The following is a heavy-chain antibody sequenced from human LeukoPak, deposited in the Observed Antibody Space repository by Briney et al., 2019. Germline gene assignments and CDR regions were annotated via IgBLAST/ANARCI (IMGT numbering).Heavy chain of an antibody. CDR2: INPNIGST. CDR3: ARVEEVRGGITSFDY. Sequence: ASVKVSCKAFGYTFTGYYMHWVRQAPGQGLEWMGWINPNIGSTEYAQKFQGRVTMTRDTSISTLYMDLSRLTSDDTAVYYCARVEEVRGGITSFDYWGQGTLVTVSS. V-gene: IGHV1-2*02. CDR1: GYTFTGYY. J-gene: IGHJ4*02. D-gene: IGHD3-10*01.